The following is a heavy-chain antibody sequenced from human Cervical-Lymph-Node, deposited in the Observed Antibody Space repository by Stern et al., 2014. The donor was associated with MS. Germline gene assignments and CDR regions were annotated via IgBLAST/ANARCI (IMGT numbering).Heavy chain of an antibody. Sequence: MQLVQSGAEMKKAGESLKISCKTSGNSFNDYWIGWVRQMPGKGLEWLGSIFQADSECRYSPSCRGQVTISVDKSTMTAFLHWGSLKASDTAIYYCARGANGFHNWFDPWGQGTLVTVSS. CDR2: IFQADSEC. CDR1: GNSFNDYW. CDR3: ARGANGFHNWFDP. J-gene: IGHJ5*02. V-gene: IGHV5-51*03. D-gene: IGHD5-24*01.